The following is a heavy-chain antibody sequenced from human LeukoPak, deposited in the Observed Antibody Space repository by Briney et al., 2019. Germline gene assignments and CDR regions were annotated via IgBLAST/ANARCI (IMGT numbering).Heavy chain of an antibody. CDR2: ISGSGGST. CDR3: AKCRIAVAGTLDY. J-gene: IGHJ4*02. Sequence: PGRSLRLSCAASGFTFSSYAMHWVRQAPGKGLEWVSAISGSGGSTYYADSVKGRFTISRDNSKNTLYLQMNSLRAEDTAVYYCAKCRIAVAGTLDYWGQGTLVTVSS. CDR1: GFTFSSYA. D-gene: IGHD6-19*01. V-gene: IGHV3-23*01.